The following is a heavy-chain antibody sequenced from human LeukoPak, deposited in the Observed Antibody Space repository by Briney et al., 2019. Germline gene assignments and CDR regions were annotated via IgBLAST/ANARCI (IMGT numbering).Heavy chain of an antibody. CDR2: INHSGST. CDR1: GGSFSGYY. CDR3: ARQVYYDILTGYYRKEGYYFDY. Sequence: SETLSLTCAVYGGSFSGYYWSWIRQPPGKGLEWIGEINHSGSTNYNPSLKSRVTISVDTSKSQFSLKLSSVTAADTAVYYCARQVYYDILTGYYRKEGYYFDYWGQGTLVTVSS. D-gene: IGHD3-9*01. V-gene: IGHV4-34*01. J-gene: IGHJ4*02.